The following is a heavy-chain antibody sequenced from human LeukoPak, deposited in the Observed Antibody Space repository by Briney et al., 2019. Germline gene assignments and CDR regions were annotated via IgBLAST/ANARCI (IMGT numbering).Heavy chain of an antibody. V-gene: IGHV2-70*11. D-gene: IGHD5-18*01. CDR3: ARIHRYGPAGYYGMDV. J-gene: IGHJ6*02. CDR2: IDWDDDK. CDR1: GFSLRTRGMC. Sequence: ESGPALVKPTQTLTLTCTFSGFSLRTRGMCVSWIRQPPRKALEWLARIDWDDDKYYSTSLKTSLTISKDTSKNQVVFTMTNMDPVDTATYYCARIHRYGPAGYYGMDVWGQGTTVTVSS.